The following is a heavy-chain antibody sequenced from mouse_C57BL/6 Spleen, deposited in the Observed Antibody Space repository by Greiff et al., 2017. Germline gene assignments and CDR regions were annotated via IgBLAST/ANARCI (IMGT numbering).Heavy chain of an antibody. CDR2: IDPSDSYT. D-gene: IGHD2-10*01. Sequence: QVHVKQPGAELVKPGASVKLSCKASGYTFTSYWMQWVKQRPGQGLEWIGEIDPSDSYTNYNQKFKGKATLTVDTSSSTAYMQLSSLTSEDSAVYYCARWGPTIRYYFDYWGQGTTLTVSS. V-gene: IGHV1-50*01. CDR1: GYTFTSYW. CDR3: ARWGPTIRYYFDY. J-gene: IGHJ2*01.